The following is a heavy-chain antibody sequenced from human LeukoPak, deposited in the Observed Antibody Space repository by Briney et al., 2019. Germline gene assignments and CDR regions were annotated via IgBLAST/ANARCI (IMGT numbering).Heavy chain of an antibody. Sequence: SETLSLTCTVSSGSISSSSYYWGWIRQPPGKGLEWIGSIYYSGSTYYNPSLKSRVTISVDTSKNQFSLKLSSVTAADTAVYYCARHLGLYSNFDYWGQGTLVTVSS. J-gene: IGHJ4*02. CDR3: ARHLGLYSNFDY. CDR1: SGSISSSSYY. D-gene: IGHD4-11*01. CDR2: IYYSGST. V-gene: IGHV4-39*01.